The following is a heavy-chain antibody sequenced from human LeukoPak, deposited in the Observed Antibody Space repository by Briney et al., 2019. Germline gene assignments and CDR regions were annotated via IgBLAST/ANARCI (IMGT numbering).Heavy chain of an antibody. V-gene: IGHV4-59*01. D-gene: IGHD2-8*01. CDR3: ARHLHVWDAFDI. CDR1: GGSISSYY. Sequence: SETLSLTCTVSGGSISSYYWSWIRQPPGKGLEWIGYIFYSGSTNYNPSLKSRVTISVDTSKNQFSLKLSSVTAADTALYYCARHLHVWDAFDIWGQGTMVTVSS. CDR2: IFYSGST. J-gene: IGHJ3*02.